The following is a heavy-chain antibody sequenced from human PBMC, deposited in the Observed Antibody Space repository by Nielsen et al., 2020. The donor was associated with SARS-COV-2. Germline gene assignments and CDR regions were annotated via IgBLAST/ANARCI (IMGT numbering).Heavy chain of an antibody. V-gene: IGHV4-59*12. CDR1: GGSISSYY. CDR2: IYYSGST. CDR3: ARGPINYGSGSYYNVRFDY. D-gene: IGHD3-10*01. J-gene: IGHJ4*02. Sequence: SETLSLTCTVSGGSISSYYWSWIRQPPGKGLEWIGYIYYSGSTNYNPSLKSRVTISVDTSKNQFSLKLSSVTAADTAVYYCARGPINYGSGSYYNVRFDYWGQGTLVTVSS.